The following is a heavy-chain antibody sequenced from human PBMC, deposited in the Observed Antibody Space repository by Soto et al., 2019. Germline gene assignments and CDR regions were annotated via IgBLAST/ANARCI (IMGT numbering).Heavy chain of an antibody. D-gene: IGHD2-2*03. J-gene: IGHJ6*02. Sequence: SVKVSCKASGGTFSSHAISWVRQAPGRGLEWMGGIIPIFGTTNYAQNFRARVTNTADESTSTAYMELSSLTPEDMAVYYCGSVGSCSSTNCLFYYYHYGLDVWGQGTTVTVSS. CDR2: IIPIFGTT. CDR1: GGTFSSHA. V-gene: IGHV1-69*13. CDR3: GSVGSCSSTNCLFYYYHYGLDV.